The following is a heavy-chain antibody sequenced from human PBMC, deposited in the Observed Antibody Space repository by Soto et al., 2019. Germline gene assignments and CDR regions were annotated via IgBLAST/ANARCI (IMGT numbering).Heavy chain of an antibody. V-gene: IGHV1-18*04. Sequence: ASVKVSCKASGYTFTNYGISWVRQAPGQGLEWMGWISAYNGNTNYAQKLQGGVTMTTDTSTTTAYMELRSLRFDDTAVFYCARDSGDGSGIDYGMDVWGQGTTVTVSS. CDR2: ISAYNGNT. CDR3: ARDSGDGSGIDYGMDV. D-gene: IGHD3-10*01. CDR1: GYTFTNYG. J-gene: IGHJ6*02.